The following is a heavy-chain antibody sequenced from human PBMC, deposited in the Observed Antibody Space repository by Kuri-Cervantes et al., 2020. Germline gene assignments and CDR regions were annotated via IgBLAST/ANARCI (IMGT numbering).Heavy chain of an antibody. CDR3: ARGRTWYYDILTGYLFDY. D-gene: IGHD3-9*01. Sequence: GESLKISCAASGFTFSSYAMHWVRQAPGKGLEWVAVISYDGSNKYYADSVKGRFTISRDNSKNTLYLQMNSLRAEDTAVYCCARGRTWYYDILTGYLFDYWGQGTLVTVSS. CDR1: GFTFSSYA. CDR2: ISYDGSNK. J-gene: IGHJ4*02. V-gene: IGHV3-30-3*01.